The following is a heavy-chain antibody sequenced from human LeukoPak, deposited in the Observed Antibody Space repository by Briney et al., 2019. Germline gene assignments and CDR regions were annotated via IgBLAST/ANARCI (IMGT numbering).Heavy chain of an antibody. J-gene: IGHJ5*02. D-gene: IGHD3-10*01. CDR2: IYTTGSP. Sequence: SETLSLTCTVSGVSVSSTNYYWTWIRQPAGKGLEWIGRIYTTGSPSYSPSLKSRATISVDTSTSQFSLKLTSVSAADTAVYYCGRDRGITTARGVPSWFDPWGQGILVTVSS. CDR3: GRDRGITTARGVPSWFDP. CDR1: GVSVSSTNYY. V-gene: IGHV4-61*02.